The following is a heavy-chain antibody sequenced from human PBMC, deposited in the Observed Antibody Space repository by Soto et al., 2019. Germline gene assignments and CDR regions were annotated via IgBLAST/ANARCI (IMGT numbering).Heavy chain of an antibody. CDR2: IYWNDDK. Sequence: QITLKESGPTLVKPTQTLTLTCTFSGFSLSTSGVGVGWIRQPPGKALEWLALIYWNDDKRYSPSLKSRLTIPKDTTKNQVVLTMNNMDPVDTPTYYCAHRFPSSSSKWAFDYWGQGTLVNVSS. V-gene: IGHV2-5*01. J-gene: IGHJ4*02. D-gene: IGHD6-6*01. CDR1: GFSLSTSGVG. CDR3: AHRFPSSSSKWAFDY.